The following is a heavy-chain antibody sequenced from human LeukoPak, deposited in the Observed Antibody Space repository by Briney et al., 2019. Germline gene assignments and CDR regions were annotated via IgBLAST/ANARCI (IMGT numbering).Heavy chain of an antibody. CDR1: GFTFDDYA. V-gene: IGHV3-9*01. J-gene: IGHJ4*02. CDR2: ISWNSGSI. D-gene: IGHD1-26*01. CDR3: AKGDFSGRFDY. Sequence: GGSLRLSCAASGFTFDDYAMHWVRQAPGKGLEWVSGISWNSGSIGYADSVKGRFTISRDNAKNSLYLQMNSLRAEDTALYYCAKGDFSGRFDYWGQGTLVTVSS.